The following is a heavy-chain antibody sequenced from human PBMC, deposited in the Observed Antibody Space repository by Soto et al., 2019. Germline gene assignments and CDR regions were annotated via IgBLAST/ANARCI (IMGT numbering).Heavy chain of an antibody. V-gene: IGHV3-9*01. CDR3: AKALPYYYDSSGYYYGFDY. J-gene: IGHJ4*02. CDR2: ISWNSGSI. CDR1: GFTFDDYA. Sequence: EVQLVESGGGLVQPGRSLRLSCAASGFTFDDYAMHWVRQAPGKGLEWVSGISWNSGSIGYADSVKGRFTISRDNAKNSLYLQMNSLRAEDTALYYCAKALPYYYDSSGYYYGFDYWGQGTLVTVSS. D-gene: IGHD3-22*01.